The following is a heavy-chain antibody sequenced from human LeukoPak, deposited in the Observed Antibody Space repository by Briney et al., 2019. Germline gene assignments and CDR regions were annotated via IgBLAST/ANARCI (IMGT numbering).Heavy chain of an antibody. V-gene: IGHV3-73*01. Sequence: GGSLRLSCAGSGFTFSGSAIHWVRQTSGKGLEWVGRIRSKVNSYATSYAVSVNGRFTISRDDPNNTAYLHMTSLKTEDTAVYYCIRPWGGNSGRAYLHWGQGTLVTVSS. CDR3: IRPWGGNSGRAYLH. D-gene: IGHD4-23*01. CDR1: GFTFSGSA. J-gene: IGHJ1*01. CDR2: IRSKVNSYAT.